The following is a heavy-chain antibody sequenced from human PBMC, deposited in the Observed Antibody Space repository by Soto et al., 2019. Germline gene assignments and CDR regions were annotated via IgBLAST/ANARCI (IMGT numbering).Heavy chain of an antibody. CDR1: GGTFSSYA. CDR2: IIPIFGTA. V-gene: IGHV1-69*12. J-gene: IGHJ6*02. Sequence: QVQLVQSGAEVKKPGSSVTVSCKASGGTFSSYAISWVRQAPGQGLEWMGGIIPIFGTADYAQKFQGRVTITADESTSTAYGELSSLRSEDTAVYYCAKNPENYYYGMDVWGQGTTVTVSS. CDR3: AKNPENYYYGMDV.